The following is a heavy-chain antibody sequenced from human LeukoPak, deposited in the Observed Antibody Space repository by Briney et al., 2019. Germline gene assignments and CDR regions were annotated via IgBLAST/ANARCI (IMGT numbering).Heavy chain of an antibody. CDR2: IIPILGIA. D-gene: IGHD3-10*01. CDR3: ATAVTMVRDLGY. V-gene: IGHV1-69*04. Sequence: ASVKVSCKASGYTFTSYGISWVRQAPGQGLEWMGRIIPILGIANYAQKFQGRVTMTEDTSTDTAYMELSSLRSEDTAVYYCATAVTMVRDLGYWGQGTLVTVSS. CDR1: GYTFTSYG. J-gene: IGHJ4*02.